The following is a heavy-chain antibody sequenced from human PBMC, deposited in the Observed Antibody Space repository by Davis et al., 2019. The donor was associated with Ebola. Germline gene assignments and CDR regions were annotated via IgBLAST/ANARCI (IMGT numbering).Heavy chain of an antibody. CDR2: IYPGDSDT. CDR1: GYNFSTYW. Sequence: KVSCKASGYNFSTYWIGWVRQKPGKGLEWLGIIYPGDSDTRYSPSFQGQVTISADKSISTAYLQWSSLKASDTAMYYCARPSITGTADAFDIWGQGTMVTVSS. D-gene: IGHD1-20*01. V-gene: IGHV5-51*01. CDR3: ARPSITGTADAFDI. J-gene: IGHJ3*02.